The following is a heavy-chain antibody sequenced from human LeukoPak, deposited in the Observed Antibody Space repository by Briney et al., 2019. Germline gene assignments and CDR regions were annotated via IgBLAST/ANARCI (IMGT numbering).Heavy chain of an antibody. J-gene: IGHJ4*02. Sequence: SETLSLTCTVSGGSISSGGYYWSWIRQHPEKGLEWIGYIYYSGSTYYNPSLKSRVTISVDTSKNQFSLKLSSVTAADTAVYYCARAGGFFSPFGYWGQGTLVTVSS. D-gene: IGHD3-3*01. CDR1: GGSISSGGYY. V-gene: IGHV4-31*03. CDR2: IYYSGST. CDR3: ARAGGFFSPFGY.